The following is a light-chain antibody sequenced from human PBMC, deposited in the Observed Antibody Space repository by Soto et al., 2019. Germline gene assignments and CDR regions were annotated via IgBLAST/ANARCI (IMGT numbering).Light chain of an antibody. CDR2: WAS. CDR3: QQYYDTPYT. Sequence: DFVMTQSPDSLTVSLGERATINCKSSQSVLYSPNNKNYLAWYQQKPGQPPKLLIYWASTREFGVPDRFSGSGCGTDFSLTISSLQAEDVAVYYCQQYYDTPYTFGQGTKLEI. CDR1: QSVLYSPNNKNY. J-gene: IGKJ2*01. V-gene: IGKV4-1*01.